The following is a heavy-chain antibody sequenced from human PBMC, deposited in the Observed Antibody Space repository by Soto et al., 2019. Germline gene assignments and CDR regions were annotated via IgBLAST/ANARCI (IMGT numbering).Heavy chain of an antibody. CDR2: IYWDDDK. V-gene: IGHV2-5*02. D-gene: IGHD4-17*01. CDR1: VFSLSVSEVG. CDR3: AHTDYAGGGSNYGMDV. J-gene: IGHJ6*02. Sequence: QITLKESGPTLVKPTQTLTLTCTFSVFSLSVSEVGVGWIRQPPGKALEWLALIYWDDDKRYSPSLRSRLTITKDTSKNQVVLTMTNMDPVDTATYYCAHTDYAGGGSNYGMDVWGQGITVTVSS.